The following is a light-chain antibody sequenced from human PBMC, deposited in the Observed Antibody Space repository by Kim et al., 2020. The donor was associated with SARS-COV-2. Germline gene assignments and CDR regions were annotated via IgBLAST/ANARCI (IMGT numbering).Light chain of an antibody. CDR2: QDS. J-gene: IGLJ2*01. Sequence: SVYPGQTASITCSGDKLGDKYACWYQQKPGQSPVLVIYQDSKRPSGIPERFSGSNSGNTATLTISGTQAMDEADYYCQAWDSSLVVCGGGTQLTVL. CDR1: KLGDKY. CDR3: QAWDSSLVV. V-gene: IGLV3-1*01.